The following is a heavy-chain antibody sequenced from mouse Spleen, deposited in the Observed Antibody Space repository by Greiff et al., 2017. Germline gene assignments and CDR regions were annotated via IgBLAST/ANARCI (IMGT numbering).Heavy chain of an antibody. CDR1: GYTFTSYW. J-gene: IGHJ4*01. Sequence: QVQLQQSGAELVKPGASVKLSCKASGYTFTSYWMHWVKQRPGQGLEWIGMIHPNSGSTNYNEKFKSKATLTVDKSSSTAYMQLSSLTSEDSAVYYCARGVPRGAMDYWGQGTSVTVSS. D-gene: IGHD5-1*01. CDR2: IHPNSGST. CDR3: ARGVPRGAMDY. V-gene: IGHV1-64*01.